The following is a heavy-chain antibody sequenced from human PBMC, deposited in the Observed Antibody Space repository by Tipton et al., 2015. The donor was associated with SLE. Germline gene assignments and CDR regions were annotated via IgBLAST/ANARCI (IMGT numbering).Heavy chain of an antibody. D-gene: IGHD2-21*02. J-gene: IGHJ5*02. Sequence: SLRLSCAASGFSFRSYWMHWVRRAPGKGLDWVSYINNDGSVTKYADSVKGRFTISRDNAKNTLYLQMSSLGVDDTGVYHCARDDETNTAWYNWLDPWGQGTLVTVSS. V-gene: IGHV3-74*01. CDR1: GFSFRSYW. CDR3: ARDDETNTAWYNWLDP. CDR2: INNDGSVT.